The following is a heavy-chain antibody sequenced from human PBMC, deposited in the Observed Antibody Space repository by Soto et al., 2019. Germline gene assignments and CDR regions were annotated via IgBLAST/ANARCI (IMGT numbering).Heavy chain of an antibody. J-gene: IGHJ6*03. CDR2: INPNSGGT. Sequence: ASVKVSCKASGYTFTGYYMHWVRQAPGQGLEWMGWINPNSGGTNYAQKFQGWVTMTRDTSISTAYMELSRLRSGDTAVYYCARAGAQLYRGVFYYYMDVWGKGTTVTVSS. CDR3: ARAGAQLYRGVFYYYMDV. D-gene: IGHD6-6*01. V-gene: IGHV1-2*04. CDR1: GYTFTGYY.